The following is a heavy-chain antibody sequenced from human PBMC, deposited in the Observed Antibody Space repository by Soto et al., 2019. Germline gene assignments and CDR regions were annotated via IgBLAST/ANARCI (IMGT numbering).Heavy chain of an antibody. CDR2: IFSSGST. V-gene: IGHV4-61*10. CDR1: GGSVNNKTYY. CDR3: AREGSYSAYNFAHGIQLWSFDF. J-gene: IGHJ4*02. D-gene: IGHD5-12*01. Sequence: ASETLSLTCSVSGGSVNNKTYYWSWVRQPAGKGLEWIGRIFSSGSTSFNPSLESRVAMSVDTSKNHFSLNLSSVTAADMAVYYCAREGSYSAYNFAHGIQLWSFDFWGQGALVTVSS.